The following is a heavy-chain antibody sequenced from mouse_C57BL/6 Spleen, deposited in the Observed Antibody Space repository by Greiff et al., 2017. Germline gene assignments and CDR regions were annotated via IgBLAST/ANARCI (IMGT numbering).Heavy chain of an antibody. J-gene: IGHJ4*01. D-gene: IGHD2-2*01. V-gene: IGHV1-39*01. CDR1: GYSFTDYN. Sequence: VPLQQSGPELVKPGASVKISCKASGYSFTDYNMNWVKQSNGKSLEWIGVINPNYGTTSYNQKFKGKATLTVDKPYSTASLQLTRLTSEDAAVSNCANGYDYAMDDWGQGTSVTVSS. CDR2: INPNYGTT. CDR3: ANGYDYAMDD.